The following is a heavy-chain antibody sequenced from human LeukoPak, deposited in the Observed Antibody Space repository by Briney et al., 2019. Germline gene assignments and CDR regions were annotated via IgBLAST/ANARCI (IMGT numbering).Heavy chain of an antibody. CDR3: ARDCPSKQWLAPYYYYGMDV. Sequence: GESLRLSCAASGFTFSSYSMNWVRQAPGKGLEWVSSISSSSSYIYYADSVKGRFTISRDNAKNSLYLQMNSLRAEDTAVYYCARDCPSKQWLAPYYYYGMDVWGQGTTVTVSS. CDR2: ISSSSSYI. J-gene: IGHJ6*02. CDR1: GFTFSSYS. V-gene: IGHV3-21*01. D-gene: IGHD6-19*01.